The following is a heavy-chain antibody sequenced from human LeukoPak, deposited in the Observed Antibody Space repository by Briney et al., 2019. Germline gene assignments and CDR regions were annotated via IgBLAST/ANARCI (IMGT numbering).Heavy chain of an antibody. CDR2: IYSGGST. CDR1: GFTVSSNY. D-gene: IGHD6-13*01. J-gene: IGHJ4*02. V-gene: IGHV3-53*01. CDR3: AKTPSSWSDFDY. Sequence: GGSLRLSCAASGFTVSSNYMSWVRQAPGKGLEWVSVIYSGGSTYYADSVKGRFTISRDNSKNTLYLQMNSLRAEDTAVYYCAKTPSSWSDFDYWGQGTLVTVSS.